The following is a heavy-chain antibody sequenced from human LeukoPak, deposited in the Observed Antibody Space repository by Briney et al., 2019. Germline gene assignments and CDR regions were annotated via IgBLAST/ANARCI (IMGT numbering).Heavy chain of an antibody. CDR1: GFGFSNFW. J-gene: IGHJ4*02. CDR3: AKDANYDFWSGYYAFDY. Sequence: GGSLRLSCAASGFGFSNFWMHWVRQAPGKGLVWVSRIKTDGTTTVYADSVKGRFTISRDNSKNTLYLQMNSLRAEDTAVYYCAKDANYDFWSGYYAFDYWGQGTLVTVSS. CDR2: IKTDGTTT. D-gene: IGHD3-3*01. V-gene: IGHV3-74*01.